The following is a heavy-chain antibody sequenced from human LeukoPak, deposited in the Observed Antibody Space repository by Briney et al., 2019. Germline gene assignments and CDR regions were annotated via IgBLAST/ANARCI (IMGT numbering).Heavy chain of an antibody. D-gene: IGHD3-16*02. J-gene: IGHJ4*02. CDR2: IYYSGST. CDR1: GGSISSSSYC. V-gene: IGHV4-39*01. Sequence: SETLSLTCTVSGGSISSSSYCWGWIRQPPGKGLEWIGSIYYSGSTYYNPSLKSRVTISVDTSKNQFSLKLSSVTAADTAVYYCARRAMITFGGVIVSFRDYWGQGTLVTVSS. CDR3: ARRAMITFGGVIVSFRDY.